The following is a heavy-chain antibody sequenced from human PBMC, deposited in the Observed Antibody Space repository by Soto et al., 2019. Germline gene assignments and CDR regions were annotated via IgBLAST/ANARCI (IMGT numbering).Heavy chain of an antibody. CDR3: AREAVPAAIPVVGFDP. V-gene: IGHV3-48*02. CDR2: ISSSSSTI. CDR1: GFTFSSYS. J-gene: IGHJ5*02. D-gene: IGHD2-2*01. Sequence: GGSLRLSCAASGFTFSSYSMNWVRQAPGKGLEWVSYISSSSSTIYYADSVKGRFTISRDNAKNSLYLQMNSLRDEDTAVYYCAREAVPAAIPVVGFDPWGQGTLVTVSS.